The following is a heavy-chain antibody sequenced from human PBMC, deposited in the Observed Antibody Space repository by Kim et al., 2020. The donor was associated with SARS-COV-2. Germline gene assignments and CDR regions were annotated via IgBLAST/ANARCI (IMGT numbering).Heavy chain of an antibody. Sequence: SETLSLTCTVSGYSSSSGYYWGWIRQPPGTGLEWIGSIYHSGSTYYNPSLKSRVTISVDTSKNQFSLKLSSVTAADTAVYYCARDRPIPFDYWGQGTLVAVSS. CDR1: GYSSSSGYY. V-gene: IGHV4-38-2*02. CDR3: ARDRPIPFDY. J-gene: IGHJ4*02. CDR2: IYHSGST.